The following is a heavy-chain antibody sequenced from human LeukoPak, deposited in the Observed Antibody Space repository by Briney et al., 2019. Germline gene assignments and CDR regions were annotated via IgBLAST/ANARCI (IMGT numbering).Heavy chain of an antibody. J-gene: IGHJ4*02. CDR1: GYTFTGCY. Sequence: ASVKVSCKASGYTFTGCYMHWVRQAPGQGLEWMGWINPNSGGTNYAQKFQGRVTMTRDTSISTAYMELSRLRSDDTAVYYCARGRPAIYDFWSGYFPPPDYWGQGTLVTVSS. V-gene: IGHV1-2*02. D-gene: IGHD3-3*01. CDR3: ARGRPAIYDFWSGYFPPPDY. CDR2: INPNSGGT.